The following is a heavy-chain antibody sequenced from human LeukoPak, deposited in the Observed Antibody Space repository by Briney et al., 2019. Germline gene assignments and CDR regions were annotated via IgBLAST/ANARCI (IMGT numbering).Heavy chain of an antibody. CDR3: ARVLAGSGWYDVFDI. V-gene: IGHV1-18*01. CDR2: ISAYNGNT. CDR1: GYTFTSYG. D-gene: IGHD6-19*01. Sequence: ASVKVSCKASGYTFTSYGISWVRQAPGQGLEWMGWISAYNGNTNYAQKLQGRVTMTRNTSISTAYMELSSLRSEDTAVYYCARVLAGSGWYDVFDIWAQGTMVTVSS. J-gene: IGHJ3*02.